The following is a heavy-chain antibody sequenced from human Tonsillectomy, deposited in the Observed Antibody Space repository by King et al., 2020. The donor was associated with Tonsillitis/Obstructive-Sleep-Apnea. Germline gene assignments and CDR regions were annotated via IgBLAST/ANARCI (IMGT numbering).Heavy chain of an antibody. V-gene: IGHV3-30*04. CDR2: ISYDGSNK. Sequence: QLVQSGGGVVQPGRSLRLSCAASGFTFSSYAMHWVRQAPGKGLEWVAVISYDGSNKYYADSVKGRFTIFRDNSKNTLYLQMNSLRAEDTAVYYCARGGAGGYSYGPGDGMDVWGQGTTVTVSS. J-gene: IGHJ6*02. CDR3: ARGGAGGYSYGPGDGMDV. D-gene: IGHD5-18*01. CDR1: GFTFSSYA.